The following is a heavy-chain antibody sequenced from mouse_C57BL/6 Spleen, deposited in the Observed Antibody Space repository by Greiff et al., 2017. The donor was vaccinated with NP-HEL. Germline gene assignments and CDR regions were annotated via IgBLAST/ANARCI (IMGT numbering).Heavy chain of an antibody. CDR3: ESSGDGGWYFDV. V-gene: IGHV1-64*01. Sequence: QVQLQQSGAELVKPGASVKLSCKASGYTFTSYWMHWVKQRPGQGLEWIGMIHPNSGSTNYNEKFKSKATLTVDKSSSTAYMQLSSLTSEDSAVYCCESSGDGGWYFDVWGTGTTVTVSS. D-gene: IGHD3-1*01. J-gene: IGHJ1*03. CDR1: GYTFTSYW. CDR2: IHPNSGST.